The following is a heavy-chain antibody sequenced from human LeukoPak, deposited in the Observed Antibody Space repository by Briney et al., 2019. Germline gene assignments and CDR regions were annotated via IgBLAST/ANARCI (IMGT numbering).Heavy chain of an antibody. V-gene: IGHV1-18*01. CDR2: ISTFSDQR. Sequence: GASVKVSCKASGYTFTSFGIAWVRQAPGQGLEWVGWISTFSDQRRYAHMLQDRVTMTTDTSTSTAYMELRSLRSDDAGVYYCARDANWQRDYWGQGTLVTVSS. CDR1: GYTFTSFG. D-gene: IGHD6-25*01. CDR3: ARDANWQRDY. J-gene: IGHJ4*02.